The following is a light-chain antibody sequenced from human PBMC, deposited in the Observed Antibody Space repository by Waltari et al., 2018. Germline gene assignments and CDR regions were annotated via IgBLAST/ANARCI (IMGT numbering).Light chain of an antibody. Sequence: QSALTQPASVSASPGQSIPIPCSGTSSDVVAYPLVSWYRQYPGKAPQLIIYDVRPRPSGISDRFSDDKSDNTASLTISGLRAEDEADYYCSSYTLTDTRVFGGGT. V-gene: IGLV2-14*01. CDR3: SSYTLTDTRV. CDR2: DVR. CDR1: SSDVVAYPL. J-gene: IGLJ3*02.